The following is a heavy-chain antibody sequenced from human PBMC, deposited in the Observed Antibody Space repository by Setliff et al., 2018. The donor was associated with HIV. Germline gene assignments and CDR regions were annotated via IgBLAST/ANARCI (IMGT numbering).Heavy chain of an antibody. CDR3: ARVGERWLQFYYFDN. D-gene: IGHD5-12*01. CDR1: GYTFTTYY. Sequence: ASVKVSCKASGYTFTTYYIHWVRQAPGQGLEWLGVINPSGGSPSYAQKFQGRVTMTRGTSTGTVYMELRSLRYEDTAGYYCARVGERWLQFYYFDNWGQGTLVTVSS. CDR2: INPSGGSP. V-gene: IGHV1-46*01. J-gene: IGHJ4*02.